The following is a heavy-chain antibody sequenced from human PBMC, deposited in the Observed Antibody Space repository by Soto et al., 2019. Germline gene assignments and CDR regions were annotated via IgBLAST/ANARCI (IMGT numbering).Heavy chain of an antibody. J-gene: IGHJ3*02. CDR3: ARHLGYFSEYYDILTGYYFDAFDI. Sequence: PGGSLRLSCVNSGVTFCSYDMDWVRQAPGKGLEWVAVITSSGSNKYYADSVKGRFTISRDNAKNSLYLQMNSLRAEDTAVYYCARHLGYFSEYYDILTGYYFDAFDIWGQGTMVTVSS. CDR1: GVTFCSYD. CDR2: ITSSGSNK. D-gene: IGHD3-9*01. V-gene: IGHV3-30-3*01.